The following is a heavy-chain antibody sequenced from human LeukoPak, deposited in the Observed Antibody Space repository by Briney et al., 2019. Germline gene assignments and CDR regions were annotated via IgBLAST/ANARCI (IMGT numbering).Heavy chain of an antibody. CDR1: GGSISSYY. V-gene: IGHV4-59*01. J-gene: IGHJ6*03. CDR3: TRGSIAYYYMDV. CDR2: IYYSGST. Sequence: SETLSLTCTVSGGSISSYYWSWIRQPPGRGLEWIGNIYYSGSTNYNPSLKSRVTISVDTSKNQFSLKLSSVTAADTAVYYCTRGSIAYYYMDVWGKGTTVTISS. D-gene: IGHD3-22*01.